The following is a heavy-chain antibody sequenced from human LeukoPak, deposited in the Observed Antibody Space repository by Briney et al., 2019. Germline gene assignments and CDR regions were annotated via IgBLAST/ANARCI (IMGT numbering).Heavy chain of an antibody. Sequence: SETLSLTCAVYGGSFSGYYWSWIRQPPGKGLEWIGEINHSGSTNYNPSLKSRVTISVDTSKNQFSLKLGSVTAADAAVYYCARGPGVWYAFDIWGQGTMVTVSS. CDR1: GGSFSGYY. CDR2: INHSGST. V-gene: IGHV4-34*01. D-gene: IGHD3-16*01. CDR3: ARGPGVWYAFDI. J-gene: IGHJ3*02.